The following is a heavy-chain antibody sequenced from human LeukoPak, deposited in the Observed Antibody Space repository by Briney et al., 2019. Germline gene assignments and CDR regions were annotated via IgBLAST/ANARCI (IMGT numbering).Heavy chain of an antibody. Sequence: GGSLRLSCAASGFTFSSYGMHWVCQAPGKGLEWVAVIWYDGSNKYYADSVKGRFTISRDNSKNTLYLQMNSLRAEDTAVYYCARDWLVVAATGGLGYWGQGTLVTVSS. D-gene: IGHD2-15*01. V-gene: IGHV3-33*01. J-gene: IGHJ4*02. CDR1: GFTFSSYG. CDR2: IWYDGSNK. CDR3: ARDWLVVAATGGLGY.